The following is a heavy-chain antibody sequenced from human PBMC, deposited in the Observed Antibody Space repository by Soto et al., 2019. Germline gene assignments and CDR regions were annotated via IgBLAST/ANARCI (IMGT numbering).Heavy chain of an antibody. CDR1: GGSFSGYY. CDR3: ARIRGLGEVSHYFDH. Sequence: SETLSLTCTVSGGSFSGYYWIWIRQPPGKGLEWIGEINHSGSTNYNPSLKSRVTISVDTSKNQFSLRVRSVTAADTAVYYFARIRGLGEVSHYFDHWGQGARVTVSS. CDR2: INHSGST. V-gene: IGHV4-34*01. J-gene: IGHJ4*02. D-gene: IGHD3-16*01.